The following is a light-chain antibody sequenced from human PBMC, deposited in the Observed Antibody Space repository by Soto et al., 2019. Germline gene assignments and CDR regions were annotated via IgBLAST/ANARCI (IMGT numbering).Light chain of an antibody. V-gene: IGKV3-15*01. CDR3: QQYHQWPLT. CDR1: QSVSIN. Sequence: EIVVTQSPATLSVSPGERVTLSCRASQSVSINFAWYQQKPGRAPRLLINAATTRATGIPARFSGSGSGTDFTLTISSLQSEDSAVYYCQQYHQWPLTFGGGTTVEVK. CDR2: AAT. J-gene: IGKJ4*01.